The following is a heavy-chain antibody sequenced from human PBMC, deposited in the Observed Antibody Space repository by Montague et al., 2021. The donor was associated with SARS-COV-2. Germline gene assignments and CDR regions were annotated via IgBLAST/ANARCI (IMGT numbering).Heavy chain of an antibody. CDR1: GGSFDSDNFF. CDR3: ARHRRYDVVTYYPDF. D-gene: IGHD3-9*01. Sequence: SQSQSLTYSVSGGSFDSDNFFWGWIRQPPGKRLEWIGVISNGGRTFDNPSLKSRVTISVHTSRNQLSLNVKSVTAADTAVYYCARHRRYDVVTYYPDFWGQGILVTVSS. CDR2: ISNGGRT. V-gene: IGHV4-39*01. J-gene: IGHJ4*02.